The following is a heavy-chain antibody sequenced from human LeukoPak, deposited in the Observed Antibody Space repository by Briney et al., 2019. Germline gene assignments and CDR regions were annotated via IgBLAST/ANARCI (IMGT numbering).Heavy chain of an antibody. CDR3: ARHVSSPYYYYGMDV. Sequence: GESLKISCKASGYSFTSYWIGWVRQMPGKGLEWMGIIYPGDSDTRYSPSFQGQVTISADKSISTAYLQWSSLKASDTAMYYCARHVSSPYYYYGMDVWGQGTTVTVSS. V-gene: IGHV5-51*01. D-gene: IGHD2-15*01. J-gene: IGHJ6*02. CDR1: GYSFTSYW. CDR2: IYPGDSDT.